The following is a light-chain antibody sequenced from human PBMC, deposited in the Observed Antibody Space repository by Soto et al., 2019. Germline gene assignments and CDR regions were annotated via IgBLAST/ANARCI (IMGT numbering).Light chain of an antibody. Sequence: SVMGQRNAPSAIPGHRVPIQGTWQNPNIGSNYVYWYQQLPGTAPKLLIYRNNQRPSGVPDRFSGSKSGTSASLAISGLRSEDEAAYSCAAWDDSQRGHIFGTGNKVNVL. CDR3: AAWDDSQRGHI. CDR2: RNN. V-gene: IGLV1-47*01. J-gene: IGLJ1*01. CDR1: NPNIGSNY.